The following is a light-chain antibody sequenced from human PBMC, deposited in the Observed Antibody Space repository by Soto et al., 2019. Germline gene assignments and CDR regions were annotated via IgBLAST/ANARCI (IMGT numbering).Light chain of an antibody. CDR2: AAS. V-gene: IGKV1-8*01. CDR3: QQYYSYLST. J-gene: IGKJ5*01. CDR1: QGISSY. Sequence: IRMTQSPSSFSASTGDRVTITCRASQGISSYLAWYQQKPGKAPKLLIYAASTLQSGVPSRLSGSGSGTDFTLTISCLQSEDFATYYCQQYYSYLSTFGQGTRLDIK.